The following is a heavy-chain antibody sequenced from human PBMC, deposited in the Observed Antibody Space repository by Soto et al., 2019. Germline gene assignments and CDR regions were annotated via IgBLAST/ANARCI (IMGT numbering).Heavy chain of an antibody. CDR1: GFTFSNAW. D-gene: IGHD5-12*01. J-gene: IGHJ6*02. CDR2: IKSRTDGGTT. CDR3: TTDRDGYNPYYYYGMDV. Sequence: PGGSLRLSCAASGFTFSNAWMSWVRQAPGKGLEWVGRIKSRTDGGTTDYAAPVKGRFTISRDDSKNTLYLQMNSLKTEDTAVYYCTTDRDGYNPYYYYGMDVWGQGTPVTVSS. V-gene: IGHV3-15*01.